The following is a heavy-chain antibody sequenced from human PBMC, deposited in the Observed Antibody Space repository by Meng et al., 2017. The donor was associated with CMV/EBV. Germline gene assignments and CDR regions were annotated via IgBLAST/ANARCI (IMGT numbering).Heavy chain of an antibody. J-gene: IGHJ4*02. CDR2: ISSSSTTI. V-gene: IGHV3-48*04. CDR1: GFTFSTYS. CDR3: ARASFWGCDY. Sequence: GESLKISCAASGFTFSTYSMNWFRQAPGKGLEWVSYISSSSTTIYYADSVKGRFTISRDNAKNSLYLQMNSLRAEDTAVYYCARASFWGCDYWGQGTLVTVSS. D-gene: IGHD7-27*01.